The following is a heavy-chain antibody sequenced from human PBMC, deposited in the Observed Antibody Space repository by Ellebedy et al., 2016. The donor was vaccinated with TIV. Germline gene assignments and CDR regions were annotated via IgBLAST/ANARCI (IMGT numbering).Heavy chain of an antibody. V-gene: IGHV1-46*01. D-gene: IGHD3-22*01. CDR1: GYTFTSYF. CDR2: INPTSGSS. CDR3: ARGDNYYFDSSGYDYSY. J-gene: IGHJ4*02. Sequence: ASVKVSCKASGYTFTSYFLYWVRQAPGQGLEWMGIINPTSGSSNYAQKFQGRVTMARDTSTSTVYMELSSLRSEDTAVYYCARGDNYYFDSSGYDYSYWGQGTLVTVSS.